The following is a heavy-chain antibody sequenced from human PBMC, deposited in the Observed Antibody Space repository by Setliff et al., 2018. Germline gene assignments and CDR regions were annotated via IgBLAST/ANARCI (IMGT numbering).Heavy chain of an antibody. CDR1: GFTFSRYG. Sequence: GGSLRLSCAASGFTFSRYGMYWVRQAPGKGLEWVAFIRYDGSNKYYADSVKGRFTISRDNPRSTLYLQMNSLRAEDTALYYCANYEQRPRNLDYWGQGSLVTVSS. V-gene: IGHV3-30*02. CDR3: ANYEQRPRNLDY. CDR2: IRYDGSNK. J-gene: IGHJ4*02. D-gene: IGHD6-25*01.